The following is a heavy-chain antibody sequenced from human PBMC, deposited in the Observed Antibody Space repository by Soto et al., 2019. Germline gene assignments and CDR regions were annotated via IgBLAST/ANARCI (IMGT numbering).Heavy chain of an antibody. J-gene: IGHJ3*02. D-gene: IGHD2-15*01. CDR1: GFTFSSHW. CDR2: ISSDGTTT. CDR3: AKALTATPNTLDI. Sequence: GGSLRLSCAASGFTFSSHWMHWVRQAPGKGLVWVSRISSDGTTTTYADSVKGRFTISRDNARNTLYLHMNSLRVEDTATYYCAKALTATPNTLDIWGQGTMVTVSS. V-gene: IGHV3-74*01.